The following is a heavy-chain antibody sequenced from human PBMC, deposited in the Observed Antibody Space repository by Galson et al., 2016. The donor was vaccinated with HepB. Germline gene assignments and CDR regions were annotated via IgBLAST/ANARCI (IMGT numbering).Heavy chain of an antibody. V-gene: IGHV3-7*02. CDR1: GFTSSSYW. D-gene: IGHD3-10*01. CDR3: ASSVRGSGSPPGGY. J-gene: IGHJ4*02. Sequence: SLRLSCAASGFTSSSYWMSWVRQAPGKRLECVANIKQDGSEEYYVDSVKGRFTISRDNAKNSLYLQMNSLRDEDTAVYYCASSVRGSGSPPGGYWGQGTLVTVSS. CDR2: IKQDGSEE.